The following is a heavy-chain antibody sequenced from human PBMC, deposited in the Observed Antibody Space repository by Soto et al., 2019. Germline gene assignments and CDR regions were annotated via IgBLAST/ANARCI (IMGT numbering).Heavy chain of an antibody. V-gene: IGHV4-31*02. J-gene: IGHJ6*02. CDR2: IDYSGST. CDR3: AKESGGYDSSTRYGLDV. D-gene: IGHD6-25*01. Sequence: WTWIRQQPGKGLEWIGYIDYSGSTDYNPSLKSRVSISVDTSKNQFSLKLSSVTAADTAVYYCAKESGGYDSSTRYGLDVWGQGTTVTVSS.